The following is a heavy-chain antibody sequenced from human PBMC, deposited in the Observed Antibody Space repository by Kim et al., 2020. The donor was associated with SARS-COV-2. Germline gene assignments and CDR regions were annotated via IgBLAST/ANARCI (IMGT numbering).Heavy chain of an antibody. Sequence: GGSLRLSCTASGFSFSSYTIHWVRQAPGKGLEWVAAIWYDGSAKYYADSVKGRFTISRDNSINTLYLQMNSLRAEDTAVYYCATEQTFFTLTTAFDSWGQGTLVTVSS. CDR2: IWYDGSAK. V-gene: IGHV3-33*01. CDR1: GFSFSSYT. J-gene: IGHJ4*02. CDR3: ATEQTFFTLTTAFDS.